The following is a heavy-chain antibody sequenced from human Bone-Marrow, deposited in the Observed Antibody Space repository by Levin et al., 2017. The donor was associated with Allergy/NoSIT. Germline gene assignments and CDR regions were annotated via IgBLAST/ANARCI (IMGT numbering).Heavy chain of an antibody. Sequence: SETLSLTCAVYGGSFSGYYWSWIRQPPGKGLEWIGEINHSGSTNYNPSLKSRVTISVDTSKNQFSLKLSSVTAADTAVYYCASLSYYGSGGNDYWGQGTLVTVSS. CDR2: INHSGST. CDR3: ASLSYYGSGGNDY. D-gene: IGHD3-10*01. CDR1: GGSFSGYY. V-gene: IGHV4-34*01. J-gene: IGHJ4*02.